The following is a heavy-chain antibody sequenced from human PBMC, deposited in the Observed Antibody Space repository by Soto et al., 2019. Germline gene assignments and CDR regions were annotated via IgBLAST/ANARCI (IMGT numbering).Heavy chain of an antibody. V-gene: IGHV1-2*02. J-gene: IGHJ4*02. CDR3: ARDGVNTPSSFDY. D-gene: IGHD2-2*02. Sequence: ASVKVSCKASGYTFTGYYTHWVRQAPGQGLEWMGWINPNSGGTNYAQKFQGRVTMTRDTSISTAYMELSRLRSDDTAVYYCARDGVNTPSSFDYWGQGTLVTVSS. CDR1: GYTFTGYY. CDR2: INPNSGGT.